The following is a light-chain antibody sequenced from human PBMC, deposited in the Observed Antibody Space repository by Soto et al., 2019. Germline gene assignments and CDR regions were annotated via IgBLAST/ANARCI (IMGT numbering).Light chain of an antibody. CDR3: SAFTSRHTYV. Sequence: QSALAQPASLSGSPGQSITISCTGTSSDVGAYNYVSWYQQNPGKAPKLLIYDVRYRPSGVSNRFSCSKSGNTAYLIISGLQAEDEADYYCSAFTSRHTYVFGSGTKVTVL. CDR2: DVR. CDR1: SSDVGAYNY. J-gene: IGLJ1*01. V-gene: IGLV2-14*01.